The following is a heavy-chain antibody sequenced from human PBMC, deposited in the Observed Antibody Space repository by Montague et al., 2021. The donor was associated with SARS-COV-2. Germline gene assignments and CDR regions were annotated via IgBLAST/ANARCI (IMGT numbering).Heavy chain of an antibody. CDR3: ARWDPQTLTLIGLRGKSASDY. CDR2: INHSGTT. J-gene: IGHJ4*02. V-gene: IGHV4-34*01. D-gene: IGHD4-23*01. Sequence: SETLSLTCAVYGGSFSGYYWTWIRQSPGKGLEWIAEINHSGTTNYNFNPSLRSRVTISVDTSKSQFSLKSSSVTAADTGVYYCARWDPQTLTLIGLRGKSASDYWGQGTLVTGSS. CDR1: GGSFSGYY.